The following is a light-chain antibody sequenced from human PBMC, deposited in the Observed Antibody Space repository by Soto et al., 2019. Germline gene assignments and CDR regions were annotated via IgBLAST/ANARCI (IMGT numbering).Light chain of an antibody. CDR3: HHYASSRHT. J-gene: IGKJ2*01. Sequence: EIVWTQSPATLSLSPGERATLSCRASQSIRQFLAWYQQKPGQAPRLLIHGASSRATGIPDRFSGSGSGTDFTLTISRLEPEDFAVYYCHHYASSRHTFGQGTKVDIK. CDR1: QSIRQF. V-gene: IGKV3-20*01. CDR2: GAS.